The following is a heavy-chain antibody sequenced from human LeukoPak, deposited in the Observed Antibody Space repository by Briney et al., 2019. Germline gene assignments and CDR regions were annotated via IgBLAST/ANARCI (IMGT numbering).Heavy chain of an antibody. J-gene: IGHJ4*02. CDR3: ARRSPGGYYDSSGYYYFDY. D-gene: IGHD3-22*01. CDR1: GGSISSYY. Sequence: SETLSLTCTVSGGSISSYYWSWIRQPAGKGLEWIGRIYTSGSTNYNPSLKSRVTMSVHTSKNQFSLKLSSVTAADTAVYYCARRSPGGYYDSSGYYYFDYWGQGTLVTVSS. V-gene: IGHV4-4*07. CDR2: IYTSGST.